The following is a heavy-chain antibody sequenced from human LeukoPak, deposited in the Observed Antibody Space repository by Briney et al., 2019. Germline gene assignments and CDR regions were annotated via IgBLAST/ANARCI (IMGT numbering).Heavy chain of an antibody. V-gene: IGHV4-39*01. CDR3: ARRGYDSSGYYYLV. CDR1: GGSISSSSYY. J-gene: IGHJ4*02. D-gene: IGHD3-22*01. Sequence: SETLSLTCTVSGGSISSSSYYWGWIRQPPGKGLEWIASIYYSGSTYYNPSLKSRVTISVDTSKNQFSLKLSSVTAADTAVYYCARRGYDSSGYYYLVWGQGTLVTVSS. CDR2: IYYSGST.